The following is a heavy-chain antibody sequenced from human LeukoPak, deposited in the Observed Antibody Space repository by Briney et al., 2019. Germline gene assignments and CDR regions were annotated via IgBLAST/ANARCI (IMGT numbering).Heavy chain of an antibody. CDR3: ARHPMGEHFDY. V-gene: IGHV5-10-1*01. J-gene: IGHJ4*02. Sequence: GESLQISCKGSGSHFTSYWISWVRQMPGKGLEWMGRIDPSDSYTNYSPSFQGHVTISADKSISTAYLQWSSLKASDTAMYYCARHPMGEHFDYWGQGTLVTVSS. CDR1: GSHFTSYW. CDR2: IDPSDSYT.